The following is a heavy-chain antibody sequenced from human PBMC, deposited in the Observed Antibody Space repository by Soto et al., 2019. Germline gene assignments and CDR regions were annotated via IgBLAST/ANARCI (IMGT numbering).Heavy chain of an antibody. J-gene: IGHJ6*03. V-gene: IGHV3-7*01. CDR3: ATVAGTDYYYYMDV. CDR2: IKQDGSEK. CDR1: GFTFSSYW. Sequence: GGSLRLSCAASGFTFSSYWMSWVRQAPGKGLEWVANIKQDGSEKYYVDSVKGRFTISRDNAKNSLYLQMNSLRAEDTAVYYCATVAGTDYYYYMDVWGKGTTVTVSS. D-gene: IGHD6-19*01.